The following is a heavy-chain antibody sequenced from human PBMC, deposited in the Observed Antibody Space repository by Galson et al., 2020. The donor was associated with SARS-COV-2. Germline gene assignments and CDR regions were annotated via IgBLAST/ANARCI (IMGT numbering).Heavy chain of an antibody. CDR3: AKPLSGSYFSSFDY. CDR2: TSYDGSNK. CDR1: GFTLSSYV. V-gene: IGHV3-30*18. J-gene: IGHJ4*02. D-gene: IGHD1-26*01. Sequence: GESLKISCVASGFTLSSYVLHWVRQAPGKGLEWVAVTSYDGSNKYYADSVKGRFTISRDNSKNTLYLQMNSLRAEDTAVYYCAKPLSGSYFSSFDYWGQGTLVTVSS.